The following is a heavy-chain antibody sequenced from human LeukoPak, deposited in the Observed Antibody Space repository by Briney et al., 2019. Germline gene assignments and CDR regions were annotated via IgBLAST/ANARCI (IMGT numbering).Heavy chain of an antibody. CDR1: GFTFSNYG. D-gene: IGHD3-3*01. Sequence: PGGSLRLSCAASGFTFSNYGMSWVRQAPGKGLQWVSAISGSGSSADYADSVKGRFTISRDNSKNTLYLQMNSLRAEDTALYYCTTTLRFLEWPKGTFHYWGLGTLVTVSS. J-gene: IGHJ4*02. CDR3: TTTLRFLEWPKGTFHY. CDR2: ISGSGSSA. V-gene: IGHV3-23*01.